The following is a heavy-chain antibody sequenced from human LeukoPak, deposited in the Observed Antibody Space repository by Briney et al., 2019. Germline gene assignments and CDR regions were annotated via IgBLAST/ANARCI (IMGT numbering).Heavy chain of an antibody. J-gene: IGHJ4*02. CDR3: ARYVLSVAGTSL. Sequence: SETLSLTCTVSGGSISSSSYYWGWIRQPPGQGLEWIGTIYYIASPYYNPSLQSRVTISVETSTNQFSLKLSSVTAADTAVYYCARYVLSVAGTSLWGQGTLVTVSS. CDR1: GGSISSSSYY. D-gene: IGHD6-19*01. CDR2: IYYIASP. V-gene: IGHV4-39*01.